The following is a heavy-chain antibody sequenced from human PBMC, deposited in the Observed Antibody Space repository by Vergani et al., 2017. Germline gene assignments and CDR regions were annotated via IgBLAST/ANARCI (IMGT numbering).Heavy chain of an antibody. V-gene: IGHV3-23*04. Sequence: EVQMVESGGGLVKPGGSLRLSCVDSGFTFSNYSMNWVRQAPGKGLEWVSSISGSGGSTYYADSVKGRFTISRDNSKNTLYLQMNSLRAEDTAVYYCAKGVGVNYYGSGTRLGYWGQGTLVTVSS. CDR2: ISGSGGST. D-gene: IGHD3-10*01. CDR3: AKGVGVNYYGSGTRLGY. J-gene: IGHJ4*02. CDR1: GFTFSNYS.